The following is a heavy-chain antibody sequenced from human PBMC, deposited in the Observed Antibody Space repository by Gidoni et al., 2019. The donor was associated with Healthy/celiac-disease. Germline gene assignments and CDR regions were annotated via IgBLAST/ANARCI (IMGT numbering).Heavy chain of an antibody. CDR2: IYYSGST. CDR1: GYY. Sequence: GYYWSWIRQHPGKGLEWIGYIYYSGSTYYNPSLKSRVTISVDPSKNQFSLKLSSVTAADTAVYYCARGGHGSGSYYNLYYYMDVWGKGTTVTVSS. D-gene: IGHD3-10*01. CDR3: ARGGHGSGSYYNLYYYMDV. V-gene: IGHV4-31*02. J-gene: IGHJ6*03.